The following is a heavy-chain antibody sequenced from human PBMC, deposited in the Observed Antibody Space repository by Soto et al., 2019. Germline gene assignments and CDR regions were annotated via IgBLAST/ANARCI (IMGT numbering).Heavy chain of an antibody. Sequence: QVQLVQSGAEVKKPGSSVKVSCKASGGTFSSYAISWVRQAPGQGLEWMGGIIPIFGTANYAQKFQGRVTITADESTSTAYMELSSLRSEDTAVSYCAREENYDFWSGYYKGGYFDYWGQGTLVTVSS. V-gene: IGHV1-69*01. CDR2: IIPIFGTA. D-gene: IGHD3-3*01. J-gene: IGHJ4*02. CDR3: AREENYDFWSGYYKGGYFDY. CDR1: GGTFSSYA.